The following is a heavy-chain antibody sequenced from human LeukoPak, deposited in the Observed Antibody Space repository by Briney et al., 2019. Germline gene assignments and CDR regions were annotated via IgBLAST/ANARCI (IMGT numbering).Heavy chain of an antibody. CDR2: ISSSSSYI. Sequence: GGSLRLSCAASGFTFSSYSMNWVRQAPGKGLEWVSSISSSSSYIYYADSVKGRFTISRDNAKNSLYLQMNSLRAEDTAVYYCARGGDQLPLHYYYGMDVWGKGTTVTVSS. D-gene: IGHD2-2*01. V-gene: IGHV3-21*01. J-gene: IGHJ6*04. CDR3: ARGGDQLPLHYYYGMDV. CDR1: GFTFSSYS.